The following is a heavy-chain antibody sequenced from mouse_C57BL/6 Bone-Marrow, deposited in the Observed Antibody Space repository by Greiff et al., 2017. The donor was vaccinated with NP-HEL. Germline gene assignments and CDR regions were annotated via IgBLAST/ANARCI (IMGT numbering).Heavy chain of an antibody. CDR3: ARVLRPFDY. J-gene: IGHJ2*01. Sequence: QVHVKQSGAELARPGASVKLSCKASGYTFTSYGISWVKQRTGQGLEWIGEIYPRSGNTYYNEKFKGKATLTADKSSSTAYMELRSLTSEDSAVYFCARVLRPFDYWGQGTTLTVSS. V-gene: IGHV1-81*01. D-gene: IGHD3-2*02. CDR2: IYPRSGNT. CDR1: GYTFTSYG.